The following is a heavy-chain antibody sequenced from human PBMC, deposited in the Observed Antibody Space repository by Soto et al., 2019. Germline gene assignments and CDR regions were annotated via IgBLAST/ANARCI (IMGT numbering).Heavy chain of an antibody. D-gene: IGHD3-16*01. J-gene: IGHJ2*01. V-gene: IGHV2-5*01. CDR2: IYWNADT. CDR3: ARHLRLGPWYFDL. Sequence: GLDLEWLALIYWNADTRYSPSLKSRLTITKDTSKNQVVLTMTNMDTVDTATYYCARHLRLGPWYFDLWGRGTLVTVSS.